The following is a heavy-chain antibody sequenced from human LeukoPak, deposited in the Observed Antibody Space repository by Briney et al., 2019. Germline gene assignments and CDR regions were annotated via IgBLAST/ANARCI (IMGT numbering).Heavy chain of an antibody. V-gene: IGHV4-59*01. D-gene: IGHD3-10*01. CDR1: GGSISNYY. Sequence: SETLSLTCTVSGGSISNYYWSWIRQPPGKGLEWIGYIYYSGSTNYNPSLKSRVTISVDTSKNQFSLKLRSVTAADTAVDYCARGKVRGVIFDYWGQGTLVTVSS. CDR3: ARGKVRGVIFDY. J-gene: IGHJ4*02. CDR2: IYYSGST.